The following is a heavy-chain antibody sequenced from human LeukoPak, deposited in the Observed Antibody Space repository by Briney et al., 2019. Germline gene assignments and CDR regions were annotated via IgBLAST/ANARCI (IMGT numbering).Heavy chain of an antibody. Sequence: ASVKVSCKASGYTFTGYYMHWVRRAPGQGLEWMGWINPNSGVTNYAQKFQGRVTMTRDTSISTAYMELRRLRSDDTAVYYCARDGRGYSGWGSGGDPSDYWGQGTLVTVSS. J-gene: IGHJ4*02. V-gene: IGHV1-2*02. CDR3: ARDGRGYSGWGSGGDPSDY. CDR1: GYTFTGYY. D-gene: IGHD5-12*01. CDR2: INPNSGVT.